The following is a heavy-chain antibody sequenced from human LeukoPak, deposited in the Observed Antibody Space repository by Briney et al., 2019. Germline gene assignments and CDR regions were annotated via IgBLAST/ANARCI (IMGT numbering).Heavy chain of an antibody. CDR1: GGSISSGGYY. J-gene: IGHJ4*02. CDR2: IYYSGST. D-gene: IGHD6-13*01. Sequence: PSQTLSLTCTVSGGSISSGGYYWSWIRQPPGKGLEWIGYIYYSGSTNYNPSLKSRVTISVDTSKNQFSLKLSSVTAADTAVYYCARGYSSSWSFDYWGQGTLVTVSS. CDR3: ARGYSSSWSFDY. V-gene: IGHV4-61*08.